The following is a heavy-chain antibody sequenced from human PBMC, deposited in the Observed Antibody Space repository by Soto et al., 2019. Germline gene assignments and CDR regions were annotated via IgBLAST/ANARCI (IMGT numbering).Heavy chain of an antibody. V-gene: IGHV3-30-3*01. Sequence: GGSLRLSCAASGFTFSSYAMHWVRQAPGKGLEWVAVISYDGSNKYYADSVKGRFTISRDNSKNTLYLQMNSLRAEDTAVYYCARDTRVMGYGYGGLFDYWGQGTLVTVSS. J-gene: IGHJ4*02. CDR3: ARDTRVMGYGYGGLFDY. CDR2: ISYDGSNK. D-gene: IGHD5-18*01. CDR1: GFTFSSYA.